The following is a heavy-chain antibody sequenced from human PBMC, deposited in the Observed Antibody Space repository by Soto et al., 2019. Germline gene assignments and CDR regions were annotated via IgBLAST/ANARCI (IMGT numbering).Heavy chain of an antibody. J-gene: IGHJ4*02. CDR2: IYYSGST. V-gene: IGHV4-30-4*01. CDR3: ARAHGYSSSFDY. CDR1: GGSISSGDYY. D-gene: IGHD6-13*01. Sequence: SETLSLTCTVSGGSISSGDYYWSWIRQPPGKGLEWIGYIYYSGSTYYNPSLKSRVTISVDTSKNQFSLKLSSVTAADTAVYYCARAHGYSSSFDYWGQGTLATVSS.